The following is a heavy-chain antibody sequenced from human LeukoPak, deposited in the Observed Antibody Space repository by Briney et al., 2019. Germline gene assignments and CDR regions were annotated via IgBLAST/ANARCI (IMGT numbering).Heavy chain of an antibody. CDR2: IYPGDPDT. J-gene: IGHJ3*02. CDR1: GYSFTSYW. CDR3: ARLAYDSSGYYGAFDI. V-gene: IGHV5-51*01. Sequence: GESLKISCKGSGYSFTSYWIGWVRQMPGKGLEWMGIIYPGDPDTRYSPSFQGQVTTSADKSISTAYLQWSSLKASDTAMYYCARLAYDSSGYYGAFDIWGQGTMVTVSS. D-gene: IGHD3-22*01.